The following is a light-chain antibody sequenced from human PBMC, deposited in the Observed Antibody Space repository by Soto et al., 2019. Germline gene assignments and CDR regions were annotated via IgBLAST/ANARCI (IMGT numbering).Light chain of an antibody. CDR1: QSVSSN. CDR3: QQYNNWPPYT. CDR2: GAS. V-gene: IGKV3-15*01. J-gene: IGKJ2*01. Sequence: EIVMTQSPATLSVSPGERATLSCRASQSVSSNLAWYQQKPGQAPRILIYGASTRATGIPARFSGSGSGTDFTLTISSLQSEDLAVYYCQQYNNWPPYTFGQGTKLEIK.